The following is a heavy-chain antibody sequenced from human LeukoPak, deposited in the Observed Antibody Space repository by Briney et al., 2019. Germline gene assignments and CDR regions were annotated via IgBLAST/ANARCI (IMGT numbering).Heavy chain of an antibody. CDR3: TKGGDSHGNPSS. J-gene: IGHJ5*02. V-gene: IGHV3-23*01. Sequence: GGSLRLSCAASGFTFSDYYMSWIRQAPGKGLEWVSSIGGGGIVTIYAESVQGRFTISRDDSKKTIHLQMNSLRVDDTATYYCTKGGDSHGNPSSWGQGTLVIVSS. CDR1: GFTFSDYY. CDR2: IGGGGIVT. D-gene: IGHD2-21*01.